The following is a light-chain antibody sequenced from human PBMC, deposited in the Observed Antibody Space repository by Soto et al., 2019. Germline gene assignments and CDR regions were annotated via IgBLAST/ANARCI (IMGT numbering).Light chain of an antibody. Sequence: EIVLTQSPGTLSLTPGERATLSCRASQSVSSNYLAWYQQKPGQAPRLLIYGASSRATDIPDRFSGSGSGTDFTLTISKLEPEDFAVYYCQQYGSSVRTFGQGTKVDIK. J-gene: IGKJ1*01. CDR1: QSVSSNY. CDR3: QQYGSSVRT. CDR2: GAS. V-gene: IGKV3-20*01.